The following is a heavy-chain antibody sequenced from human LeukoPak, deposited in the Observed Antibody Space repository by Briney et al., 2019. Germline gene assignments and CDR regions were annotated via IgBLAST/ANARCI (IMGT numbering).Heavy chain of an antibody. CDR2: INPNSGGT. V-gene: IGHV1-2*02. Sequence: ASVKVSCQASGYTFTGYYMHWVRQAPGQGLEWMGWINPNSGGTNYAQKFQGRVTMTRDTSISTAYMELSRLRSDDTAVYYCARSLPLRGRWFDPWGQGTLVTVSS. D-gene: IGHD3-16*02. CDR3: ARSLPLRGRWFDP. CDR1: GYTFTGYY. J-gene: IGHJ5*02.